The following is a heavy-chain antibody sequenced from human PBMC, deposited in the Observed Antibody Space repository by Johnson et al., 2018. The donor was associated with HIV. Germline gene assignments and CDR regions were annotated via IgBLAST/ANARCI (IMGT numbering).Heavy chain of an antibody. CDR3: ARVGVSGYDLAAFDI. CDR2: LSYDGSKE. D-gene: IGHD5-12*01. V-gene: IGHV3-30-3*01. J-gene: IGHJ3*02. Sequence: QVQLVESGGGVVQPGRSLRLSCAVSGFTFRTYAMHWVRQAPGKGLEWVAVLSYDGSKEYYVDSVKGLFNLSRDSSKNTLYLQMNSLRAEDTAVYYCARVGVSGYDLAAFDIWGQGTMVTVSS. CDR1: GFTFRTYA.